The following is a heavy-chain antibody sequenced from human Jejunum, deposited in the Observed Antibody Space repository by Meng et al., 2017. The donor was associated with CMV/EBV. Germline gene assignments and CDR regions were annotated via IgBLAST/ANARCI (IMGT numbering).Heavy chain of an antibody. Sequence: WVRQAPGQGLEWMGWISGYNDNTKYAQNLQGRVIMTTDTSTSTAYMELKSLRSEDTAVYYCARHLYCSSINCYRTTHYYYNGMDVWGQGTTVTVSS. CDR3: ARHLYCSSINCYRTTHYYYNGMDV. CDR2: ISGYNDNT. J-gene: IGHJ6*02. V-gene: IGHV1-18*01. D-gene: IGHD2-2*01.